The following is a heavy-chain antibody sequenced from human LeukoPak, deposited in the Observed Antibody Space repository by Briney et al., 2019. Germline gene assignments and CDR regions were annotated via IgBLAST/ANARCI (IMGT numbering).Heavy chain of an antibody. Sequence: GGSLRLSCTASGLNFRTSWMSWVRQSPGKGLEFLANIRYDGTVKNHLDSVKGRFTISRDNPKNSLYLQMDSLRADDTAVYYCATDPDSSSFDYWGQGVLVTVSS. J-gene: IGHJ4*02. V-gene: IGHV3-7*01. CDR2: IRYDGTVK. CDR3: ATDPDSSSFDY. CDR1: GLNFRTSW. D-gene: IGHD6-13*01.